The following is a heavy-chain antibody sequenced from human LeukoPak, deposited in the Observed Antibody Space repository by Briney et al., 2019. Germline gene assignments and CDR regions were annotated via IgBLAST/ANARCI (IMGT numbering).Heavy chain of an antibody. Sequence: TGGSLRLSCAASGFTVSSNYMSWVRQAPGKGLEWVSAISGSGGSTYYADSVKGRFTISRDNSKNTLYQQMNSLRAEDTAVYYCAKGRLRAGAYYYYYMDVWGKGTTVTVSS. D-gene: IGHD4-17*01. CDR2: ISGSGGST. CDR1: GFTVSSNY. CDR3: AKGRLRAGAYYYYYMDV. V-gene: IGHV3-23*01. J-gene: IGHJ6*03.